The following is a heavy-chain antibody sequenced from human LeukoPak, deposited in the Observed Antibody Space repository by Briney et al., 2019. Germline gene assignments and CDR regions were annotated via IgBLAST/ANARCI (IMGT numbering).Heavy chain of an antibody. Sequence: SQTLSPTCSVSGGFISSGYYYWSWLRQPAGKGLEWIGRIYTGGSTNYNPSLKSRVTISMDTSKNQFSLKLTSVTAADTAVYYCARTSTLTTAFDIWGQGTLVTVSS. CDR2: IYTGGST. V-gene: IGHV4-61*02. D-gene: IGHD4-11*01. J-gene: IGHJ5*02. CDR3: ARTSTLTTAFDI. CDR1: GGFISSGYYY.